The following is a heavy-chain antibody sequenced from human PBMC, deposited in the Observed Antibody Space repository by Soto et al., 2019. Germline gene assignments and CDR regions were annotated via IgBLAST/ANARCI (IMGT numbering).Heavy chain of an antibody. V-gene: IGHV5-51*01. J-gene: IGHJ5*02. CDR3: ARGDDRQKSSSWLSNWFDP. CDR2: IYPGDSDT. D-gene: IGHD6-13*01. CDR1: GYRFTSYW. Sequence: PGESLKISCQGSGYRFTSYWIGWVRQMPGKGLEWMGIIYPGDSDTRYSPSFQGQVTISADKSISTAYLQWSSLKASDTAMYYCARGDDRQKSSSWLSNWFDPWGQGTLVTVSS.